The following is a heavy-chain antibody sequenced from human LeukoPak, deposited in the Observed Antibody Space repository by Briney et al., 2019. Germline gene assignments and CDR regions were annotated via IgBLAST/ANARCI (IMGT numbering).Heavy chain of an antibody. CDR2: ISAYNGNT. J-gene: IGHJ5*02. CDR1: GYTFTSYG. Sequence: ASVKVSCKASGYTFTSYGISWVRQAPGQGLEWMGWISAYNGNTNYAQKLRGRVTMTTDTSTSTAYMELRSLRSDDTAVYYCARDRALYHWFDPWGQGTLVTVSS. D-gene: IGHD3-10*01. CDR3: ARDRALYHWFDP. V-gene: IGHV1-18*01.